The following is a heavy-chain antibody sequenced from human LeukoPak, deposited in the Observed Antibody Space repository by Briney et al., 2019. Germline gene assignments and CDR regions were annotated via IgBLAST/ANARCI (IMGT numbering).Heavy chain of an antibody. V-gene: IGHV3-33*01. D-gene: IGHD2/OR15-2a*01. CDR1: GFTFSSYG. CDR3: ATNERGTFFASFDY. CDR2: IWYDGSNK. Sequence: GGSLRLSCAASGFTFSSYGMHWVRQAPGKGLEWVAVIWYDGSNKYYADSVKGRFTISRDNSKNTLYLQMNSLRAEDTAVYYCATNERGTFFASFDYWGQGTLVTVSS. J-gene: IGHJ4*02.